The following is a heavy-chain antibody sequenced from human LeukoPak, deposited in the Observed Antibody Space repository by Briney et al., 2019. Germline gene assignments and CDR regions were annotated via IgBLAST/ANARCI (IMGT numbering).Heavy chain of an antibody. CDR3: ARRKDGHFDY. J-gene: IGHJ4*02. V-gene: IGHV5-51*01. CDR2: IYRDGSDT. CDR1: GYSFTNSW. Sequence: HGESLKISCKASGYSFTNSWIGWVRQMPGKGLEWMGIIYRDGSDTRYSPSFQGQVTMSADESISTAYLQWSSLKASDTAMYYCARRKDGHFDYWGQGTLVTVSS. D-gene: IGHD5-24*01.